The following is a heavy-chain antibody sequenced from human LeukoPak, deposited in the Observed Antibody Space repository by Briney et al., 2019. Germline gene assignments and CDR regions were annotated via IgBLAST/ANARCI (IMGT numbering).Heavy chain of an antibody. J-gene: IGHJ3*02. CDR1: GFTFSSYG. V-gene: IGHV3-33*01. Sequence: GGSLRLSCAASGFTFSSYGMHWVRQAPGKGLEWVAVIWYDGSNKYYADSVKGRFTISRDNSKNTLYLQMNSLRAEDTAVYYCARAQGVSAFDSWGQGSMVTVSS. CDR2: IWYDGSNK. CDR3: ARAQGVSAFDS. D-gene: IGHD3-16*01.